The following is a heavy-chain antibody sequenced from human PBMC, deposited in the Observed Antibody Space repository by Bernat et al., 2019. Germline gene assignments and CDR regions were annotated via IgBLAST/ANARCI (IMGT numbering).Heavy chain of an antibody. J-gene: IGHJ3*02. CDR3: ARDRAMYYYDSSGYSNDAFDI. D-gene: IGHD3-22*01. Sequence: QVQLQESGPGLVKPLQTLSLTCTVSGVSMSSGFYYWNWIRQPAGKGLEWIGRIPTSGSTNYNPSLKNRVTISIDTSKNQFSLKLSSVTAADTAVYYCARDRAMYYYDSSGYSNDAFDIWGQGTMVTVPS. V-gene: IGHV4-61*02. CDR1: GVSMSSGFYY. CDR2: IPTSGST.